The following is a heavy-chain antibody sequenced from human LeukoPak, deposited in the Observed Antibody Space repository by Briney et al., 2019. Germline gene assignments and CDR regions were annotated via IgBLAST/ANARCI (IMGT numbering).Heavy chain of an antibody. V-gene: IGHV3-43*02. CDR1: GFPFDDYA. Sequence: GGSLRLSCAASGFPFDDYAMHWVRQAPGKGLEWVSLISGDGGSTYYADSVKGRFTISRDNSKNSLYLQMNSLRTEDTALYYCAKDSGSPSRMWAAAGTSEYFQHWGQGTLVTVSS. CDR3: AKDSGSPSRMWAAAGTSEYFQH. J-gene: IGHJ1*01. D-gene: IGHD6-13*01. CDR2: ISGDGGST.